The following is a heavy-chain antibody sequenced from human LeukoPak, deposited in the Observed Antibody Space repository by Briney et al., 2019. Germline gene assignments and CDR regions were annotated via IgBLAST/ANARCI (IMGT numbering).Heavy chain of an antibody. CDR3: ARDLTDPPYYYYYIDV. V-gene: IGHV3-21*01. Sequence: GGSLRLSCAASGFTFSNFNMNWVRQAPGKGLEWVSCISSSGYSIYYADSVKGRFTISRDNAKNSLYLQMNSLRAEDTAVYYCARDLTDPPYYYYYIDVWGKGTTVTVSS. CDR2: ISSSGYSI. CDR1: GFTFSNFN. J-gene: IGHJ6*03.